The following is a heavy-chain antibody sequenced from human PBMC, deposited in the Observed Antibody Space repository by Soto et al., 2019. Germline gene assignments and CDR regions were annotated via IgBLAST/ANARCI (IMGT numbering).Heavy chain of an antibody. CDR2: ISLNSGNI. CDR1: GFTFDVYA. J-gene: IGHJ5*02. D-gene: IGHD4-17*01. V-gene: IGHV3-9*01. Sequence: EVQLVASGGGLVQPGRSLRLPCAASGFTFDVYARHWVRQVPGKGLEWVSGISLNSGNIGYAPPVRGRFTISRDNARNSLYLQMNSLKTEDTALYYCAKDGDGDYAPWYNWCDPWAQGTLVTFSS. CDR3: AKDGDGDYAPWYNWCDP.